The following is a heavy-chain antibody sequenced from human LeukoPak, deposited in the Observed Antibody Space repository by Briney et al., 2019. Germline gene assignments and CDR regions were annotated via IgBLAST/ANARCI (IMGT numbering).Heavy chain of an antibody. Sequence: GGSLRLSCAASGFTFSSYWMHWVRQAPGKGLVWVSRINTDGNSTTYADSVKGRFTISRDNAKNALYLQMNSLRAEDTAVYYCAKDDGPGIAVAGIDDYWGQGTLVTVSS. CDR2: INTDGNST. D-gene: IGHD6-19*01. J-gene: IGHJ4*02. V-gene: IGHV3-74*01. CDR3: AKDDGPGIAVAGIDDY. CDR1: GFTFSSYW.